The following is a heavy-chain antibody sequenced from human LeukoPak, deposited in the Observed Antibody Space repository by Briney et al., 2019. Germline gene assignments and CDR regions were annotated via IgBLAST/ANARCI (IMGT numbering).Heavy chain of an antibody. J-gene: IGHJ4*02. CDR3: ARACLTAMNSYGLDY. Sequence: SETLSLTCAVYGGSFSGYYWSWIRQPPGKGLEWIGEINHSGSTNYNPSLKSRVTISVNTSKNQFSLKLSSVTAADTVVYYCARACLTAMNSYGLDYWGQGTLVTVSS. CDR2: INHSGST. D-gene: IGHD5-18*01. V-gene: IGHV4-34*01. CDR1: GGSFSGYY.